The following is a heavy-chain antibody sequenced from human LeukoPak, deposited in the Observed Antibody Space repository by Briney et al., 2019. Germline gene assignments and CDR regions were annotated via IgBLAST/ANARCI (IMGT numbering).Heavy chain of an antibody. CDR2: TYYRSKWYN. V-gene: IGHV6-1*01. J-gene: IGHJ2*01. Sequence: QTLSLTCAISGDSVSSNSAAWNWIRQSPSRGLEWLEGTYYRSKWYNDYAVSVKSRITINPDTSKNQFSLQLNSVTPEDTAVYYCARGFGEQRATEYFDLWGRGTLVTVSS. D-gene: IGHD3-10*01. CDR3: ARGFGEQRATEYFDL. CDR1: GDSVSSNSAA.